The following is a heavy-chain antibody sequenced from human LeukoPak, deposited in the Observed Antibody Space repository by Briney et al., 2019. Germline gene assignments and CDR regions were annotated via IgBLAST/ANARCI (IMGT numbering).Heavy chain of an antibody. CDR1: GGAFSGYY. D-gene: IGHD2-2*01. J-gene: IGHJ6*03. V-gene: IGHV4-34*01. CDR3: AREGYPRRYCSSTSCRSGYYYMDV. CDR2: INHSVST. Sequence: PSETLSLTCAVYGGAFSGYYWSWIRQPPGKGLEWIGEINHSVSTNYNPSLKSRVTISVDTCKNPFSLKLSSVTAADTAVYYCAREGYPRRYCSSTSCRSGYYYMDVWGKGTTVTVSS.